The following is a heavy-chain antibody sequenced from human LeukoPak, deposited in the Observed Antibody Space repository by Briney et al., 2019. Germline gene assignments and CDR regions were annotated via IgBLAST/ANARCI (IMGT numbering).Heavy chain of an antibody. CDR1: GGSISSGGYS. CDR2: IYHSGST. V-gene: IGHV4-30-2*01. D-gene: IGHD3-10*01. Sequence: PSETLSLTCAVSGGSISSGGYSWSWIRQPPGKGLEWIGYIYHSGSTYYNPSLKSRVTISVDRSKNQFSLKLSSVTAADTAVYYCARAYYYGSGSYLGWYDPWGQGTLVTVSS. CDR3: ARAYYYGSGSYLGWYDP. J-gene: IGHJ5*02.